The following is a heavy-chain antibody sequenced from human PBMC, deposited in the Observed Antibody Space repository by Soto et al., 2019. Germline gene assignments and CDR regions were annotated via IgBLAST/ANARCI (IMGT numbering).Heavy chain of an antibody. CDR2: ISYDGNNR. J-gene: IGHJ4*02. V-gene: IGHV3-30-3*01. CDR3: ARGDSSSWSLIGY. CDR1: GFTFSSYA. D-gene: IGHD6-13*01. Sequence: QVQLVESGGGVVQPGRSLRLSCAASGFTFSSYAMHWVRQAPGKGLEWVAVISYDGNNRYYADSVKGRFTISRDNSKNTLYLQMNSLRAEDTAVYYCARGDSSSWSLIGYWGQGTLVTVSS.